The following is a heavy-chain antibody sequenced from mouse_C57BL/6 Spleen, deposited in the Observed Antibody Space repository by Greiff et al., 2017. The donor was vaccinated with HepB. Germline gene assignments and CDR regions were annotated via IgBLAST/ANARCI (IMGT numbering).Heavy chain of an antibody. V-gene: IGHV5-4*03. J-gene: IGHJ1*03. CDR2: ISDGGSYT. Sequence: EVKLVESGGGLVKPGGSLKLSCAASGFTFSSYAMSWVRQTPEKRLEWVATISDGGSYTYYPDNVKGRFTISRDNAKNNLYLQMSHLKSEDTAMYYCARTMITTSYFDVWGTGTTVTVSS. CDR3: ARTMITTSYFDV. CDR1: GFTFSSYA. D-gene: IGHD2-4*01.